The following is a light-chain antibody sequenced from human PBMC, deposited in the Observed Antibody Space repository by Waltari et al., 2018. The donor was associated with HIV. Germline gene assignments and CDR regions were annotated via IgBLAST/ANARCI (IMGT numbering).Light chain of an antibody. CDR2: GAS. CDR3: QQYINRPPYT. CDR1: QSVSSN. J-gene: IGKJ2*01. Sequence: EIVMTQSPATLSVSPGERATLSCRASQSVSSNLAWYQQKPGQAPRLRIYGASTRATGVPARFSGSGSGTEFTLTISSLQSEDFAVYYCQQYINRPPYTFGQGTKLEI. V-gene: IGKV3-15*01.